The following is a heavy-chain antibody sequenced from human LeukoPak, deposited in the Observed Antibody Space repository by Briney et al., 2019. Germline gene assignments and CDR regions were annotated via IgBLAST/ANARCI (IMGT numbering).Heavy chain of an antibody. Sequence: SETLSLTCTVSGGSISSYYWSWIRQPPGKGLEWIGYIYYSGTTNYNPSLKSRVTISVDTSKNQFSLKLSSVTAADTAVYYCAKVKIGTTVTSQRGYWFDPWGQGTLVTVSS. CDR3: AKVKIGTTVTSQRGYWFDP. CDR1: GGSISSYY. V-gene: IGHV4-59*01. CDR2: IYYSGTT. J-gene: IGHJ5*02. D-gene: IGHD4-17*01.